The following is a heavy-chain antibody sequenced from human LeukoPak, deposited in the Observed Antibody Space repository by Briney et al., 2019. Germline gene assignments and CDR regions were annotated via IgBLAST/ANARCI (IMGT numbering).Heavy chain of an antibody. V-gene: IGHV3-23*01. CDR3: AKDLTTYYDFWSGYTLPAN. D-gene: IGHD3-3*01. J-gene: IGHJ4*02. Sequence: GGSLRLSCAASGFTFSSYAISWVRQAPGKGLEWVSAISGSGGSTYYADSVKGRFTISRDNSKNTLYLQMNSLRAEDTAVYYCAKDLTTYYDFWSGYTLPANWGQGTLVTVSS. CDR1: GFTFSSYA. CDR2: ISGSGGST.